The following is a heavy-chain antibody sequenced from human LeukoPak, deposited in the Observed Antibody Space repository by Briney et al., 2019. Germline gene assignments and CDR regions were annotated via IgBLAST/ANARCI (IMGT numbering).Heavy chain of an antibody. CDR3: ARDQTQTGPTTVDY. V-gene: IGHV3-74*03. Sequence: GGSLRLSCVASGFTFSNSWMHWVRQTPGKGLLWVSRINTDGTNTKYADSVKGRFTISRDNAKSTLYLQMNTLRAEDTAVYYCARDQTQTGPTTVDYWGQGTLVTVSS. CDR2: INTDGTNT. CDR1: GFTFSNSW. D-gene: IGHD1-14*01. J-gene: IGHJ4*02.